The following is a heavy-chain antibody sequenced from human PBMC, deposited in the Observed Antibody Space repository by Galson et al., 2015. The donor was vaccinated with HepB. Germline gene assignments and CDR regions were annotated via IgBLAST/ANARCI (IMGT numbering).Heavy chain of an antibody. J-gene: IGHJ6*02. CDR2: TWYDGSNK. CDR3: ARDETLVPATPYYYYYGMDV. D-gene: IGHD2-21*02. CDR1: RFTFSSYG. Sequence: SLRLSCAASRFTFSSYGMHWVRQAPGKGLEWVAVTWYDGSNKYYADSVKGRFTISRDNSKNTLYLQMNSLRVEDTAVYFCARDETLVPATPYYYYYGMDVWGQGTTVTVSS. V-gene: IGHV3-33*01.